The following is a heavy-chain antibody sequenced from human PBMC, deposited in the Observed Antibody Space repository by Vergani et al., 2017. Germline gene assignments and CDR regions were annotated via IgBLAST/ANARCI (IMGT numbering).Heavy chain of an antibody. D-gene: IGHD1-14*01. CDR1: GFTFSSYG. V-gene: IGHV3-30*19. CDR2: ICYDGSNK. J-gene: IGHJ4*02. CDR3: ARDNPYYFDY. Sequence: QVQLVESGGGVVQPGRSLRLSCAASGFTFSSYGMHWVRQAPGKGLEWVEVICYDGSNKYYADSGKGRFNISRDNSKTTLYLQMNSLRAEDTAVYYCARDNPYYFDYWGQGTLVTVSS.